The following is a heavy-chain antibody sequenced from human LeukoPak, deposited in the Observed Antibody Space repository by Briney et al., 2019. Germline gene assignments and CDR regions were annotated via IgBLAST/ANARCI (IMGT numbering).Heavy chain of an antibody. J-gene: IGHJ4*02. CDR1: GFTFSSDG. CDR2: IGSGGDP. CDR3: ARGTSSGFDY. Sequence: QSGGSLRLSCAAPGFTFSSDGIHWVRHAAGEGMEWVSAIGSGGDPFYAGSVKGRFTISRENAKNSLYLQMNSLRAGDTAVYYCARGTSSGFDYWGQGTLVTVSS. V-gene: IGHV3-13*05. D-gene: IGHD6-19*01.